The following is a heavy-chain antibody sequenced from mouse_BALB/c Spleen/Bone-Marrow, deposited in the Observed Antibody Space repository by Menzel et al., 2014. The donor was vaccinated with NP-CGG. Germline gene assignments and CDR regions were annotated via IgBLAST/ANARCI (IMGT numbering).Heavy chain of an antibody. V-gene: IGHV3-6*02. CDR1: GYAITSGYN. D-gene: IGHD2-2*01. Sequence: EVKLEESGPGLVKPSQSLSLTCSVTGYAITSGYNWNWIRQFLGNKLEWMGYISYDGSNNYNPSLKNRISITRDTSKNQFFLKLYSVTSEDTATYYCARLDGYDWYFDVWGAGTTVTVSS. CDR2: ISYDGSN. J-gene: IGHJ1*01. CDR3: ARLDGYDWYFDV.